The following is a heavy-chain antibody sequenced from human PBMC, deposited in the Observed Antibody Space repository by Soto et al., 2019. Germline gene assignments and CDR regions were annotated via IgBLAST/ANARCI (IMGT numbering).Heavy chain of an antibody. CDR3: ARESHIGAVIVNRVSSYYYGMDL. V-gene: IGHV1-69*13. J-gene: IGHJ6*02. Sequence: SVKVSCKASGGTFSSYAISWVRQAPGQGLEWMGGIIPIFGTANYAQKFQGRVTITADESTSTAYMELSSLRSEDTAVYYCARESHIGAVIVNRVSSYYYGMDLWGQGTTVTVSS. CDR1: GGTFSSYA. CDR2: IIPIFGTA. D-gene: IGHD3-16*02.